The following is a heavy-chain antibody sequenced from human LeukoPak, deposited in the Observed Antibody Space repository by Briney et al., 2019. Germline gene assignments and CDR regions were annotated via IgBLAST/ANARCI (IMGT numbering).Heavy chain of an antibody. Sequence: PGGSLRLSCTTSGFSFLSYAMNWVRQAPGKGLEWVSGISGSGGSTYYADSVKGRFTISRDNSKNTLYLQTNSLRAEDTAVYYCAKWKGQVDYWGQGTLVTVSS. J-gene: IGHJ4*02. CDR2: ISGSGGST. D-gene: IGHD1-1*01. V-gene: IGHV3-23*01. CDR1: GFSFLSYA. CDR3: AKWKGQVDY.